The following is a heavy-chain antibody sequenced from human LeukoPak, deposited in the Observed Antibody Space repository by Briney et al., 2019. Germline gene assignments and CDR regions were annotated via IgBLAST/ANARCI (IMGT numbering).Heavy chain of an antibody. CDR2: IYYSGST. Sequence: SETLSLTCTVSGGSISSSSYYWGWIRQPPGKGLEWIGSIYYSGSTYYNPSLKSRVTISVDTSKNQFSLKLSSVTAADTAVYYCASNYYDSSGYYILPSDWGQGTLVTVSS. CDR1: GGSISSSSYY. D-gene: IGHD3-22*01. V-gene: IGHV4-39*07. J-gene: IGHJ4*02. CDR3: ASNYYDSSGYYILPSD.